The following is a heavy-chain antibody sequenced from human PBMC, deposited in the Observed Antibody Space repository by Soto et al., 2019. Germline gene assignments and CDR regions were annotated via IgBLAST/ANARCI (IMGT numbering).Heavy chain of an antibody. CDR1: GGTFSSYA. J-gene: IGHJ4*02. CDR3: AREGYSSSQDEPATYYFDY. Sequence: SVKVSCKASGGTFSSYAISWVRQAPGQGLEWMGGIIPIFGTANYAQKFQGRVTITADESTSTAYMELSSLRSEDTAVYYCAREGYSSSQDEPATYYFDYWGQGTLVTVSS. V-gene: IGHV1-69*13. CDR2: IIPIFGTA. D-gene: IGHD6-6*01.